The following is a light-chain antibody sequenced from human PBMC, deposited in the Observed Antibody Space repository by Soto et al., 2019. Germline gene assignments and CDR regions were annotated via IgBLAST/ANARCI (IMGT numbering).Light chain of an antibody. V-gene: IGKV3D-20*02. Sequence: EIVLTQSPGTLCLSPGERATLSCRASQGVNSNYLAWYQQKSCQAPWRLSYGASSRATGIPDRFSGSGSGTDFTLSISSLEHEDFAVYYCQQRCNWPQTFGQGTRLEI. CDR1: QGVNSNY. CDR2: GAS. J-gene: IGKJ5*01. CDR3: QQRCNWPQT.